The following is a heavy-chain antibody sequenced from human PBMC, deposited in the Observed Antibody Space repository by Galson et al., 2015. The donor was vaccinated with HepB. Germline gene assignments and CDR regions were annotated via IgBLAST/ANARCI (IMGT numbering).Heavy chain of an antibody. CDR3: ARAHYYGSGSGYDWFDP. D-gene: IGHD3-10*01. CDR2: ISYDGSNK. J-gene: IGHJ5*02. CDR1: GFTFSSSA. Sequence: SLRLSCAASGFTFSSSAMHWVRQAPGKGLEWVAVISYDGSNKYYADSVKGRFTISSDNSKNTLYLQMNSLRAEDTAVYYCARAHYYGSGSGYDWFDPWGQGTLVTVSS. V-gene: IGHV3-30-3*01.